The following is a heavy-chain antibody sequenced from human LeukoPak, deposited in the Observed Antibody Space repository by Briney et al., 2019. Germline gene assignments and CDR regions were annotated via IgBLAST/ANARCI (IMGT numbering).Heavy chain of an antibody. J-gene: IGHJ5*02. CDR2: ISGSGGST. V-gene: IGHV3-23*01. D-gene: IGHD2-2*01. Sequence: PGGSLRLSCAASGFTFSSYAMSWVRQAPGKGLEWVSAISGSGGSTHYADSVKGRFTISRDNSKNTLYLQMNSLRAEDTAVYYCATGSHQLPESNWFDPWGQGTLVTVSS. CDR3: ATGSHQLPESNWFDP. CDR1: GFTFSSYA.